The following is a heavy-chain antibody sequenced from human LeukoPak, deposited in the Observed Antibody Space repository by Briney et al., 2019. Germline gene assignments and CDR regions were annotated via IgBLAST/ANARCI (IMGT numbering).Heavy chain of an antibody. D-gene: IGHD4-17*01. CDR3: AKEAFDYGDYGH. CDR1: GDSVSSKNGA. V-gene: IGHV6-1*01. J-gene: IGHJ4*02. Sequence: PSQTLSLTCAISGDSVSSKNGAWNWIRQSPSRGLEWLGRTYYRSKWYNDYAVSVQGRITINPDTSKNQFSLQLNSVTPEDTAVYYCAKEAFDYGDYGHWGQGTLVTVSS. CDR2: TYYRSKWYN.